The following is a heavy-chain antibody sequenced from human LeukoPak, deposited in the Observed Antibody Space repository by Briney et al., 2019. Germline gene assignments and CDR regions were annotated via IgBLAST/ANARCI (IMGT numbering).Heavy chain of an antibody. CDR1: GGTFSSYA. J-gene: IGHJ5*02. D-gene: IGHD3-22*01. Sequence: ASVKVSCKASGGTFSSYAISWVRQAPGQGLEWIGGIIPVFGTANYAQKFQGRVTITTDESTSTAYMELSSLRSEDTAVYYCAREHDYYDSSGYYYVWFDPWGQGTLVTVSS. CDR3: AREHDYYDSSGYYYVWFDP. CDR2: IIPVFGTA. V-gene: IGHV1-69*05.